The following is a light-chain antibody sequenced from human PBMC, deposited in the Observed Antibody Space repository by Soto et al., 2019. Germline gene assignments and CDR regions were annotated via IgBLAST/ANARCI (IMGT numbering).Light chain of an antibody. J-gene: IGKJ1*01. CDR3: QQSDSTPWT. CDR2: AAS. CDR1: QSISSY. V-gene: IGKV1-39*01. Sequence: DIQMTQSPSSLSASVGDRVTITCRARQSISSYLNWYQQKPGKAPKLLIYAASSLQSGVPSRFSGSVSGTDFTLSISSLQPEDFATYYCQQSDSTPWTFGQGTKVEIK.